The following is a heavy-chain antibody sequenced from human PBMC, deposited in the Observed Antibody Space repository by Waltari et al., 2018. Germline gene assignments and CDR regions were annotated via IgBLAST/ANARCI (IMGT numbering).Heavy chain of an antibody. Sequence: QVQLVESGGRFVKPGGSLRLSCAAAGFTFVVLHLRWIRQVPGRGLEWVAYMSSTREIIYYADSVRGRFTISRDNARKSLYLDMNSLRAEDTAVYYCARAGFDHQSSGYGMDVWGQGTTVTVSS. J-gene: IGHJ6*02. CDR1: GFTFVVLH. V-gene: IGHV3-11*01. CDR2: MSSTREII. D-gene: IGHD3-22*01. CDR3: ARAGFDHQSSGYGMDV.